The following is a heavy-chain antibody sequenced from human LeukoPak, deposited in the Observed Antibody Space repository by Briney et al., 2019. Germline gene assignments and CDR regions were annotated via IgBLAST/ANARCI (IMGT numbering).Heavy chain of an antibody. V-gene: IGHV3-7*01. D-gene: IGHD6-6*01. CDR3: ARGGAARPDF. CDR2: IKQDGSEK. Sequence: GGSLRLSCAASGLTFSSYWMSWIRQAPGRGLEWVANIKQDGSEKYYLDSVKGRFTISRDNAKNSLYLQMNSLRVEDTAVYYCARGGAARPDFWGQGTLVTVSS. CDR1: GLTFSSYW. J-gene: IGHJ4*02.